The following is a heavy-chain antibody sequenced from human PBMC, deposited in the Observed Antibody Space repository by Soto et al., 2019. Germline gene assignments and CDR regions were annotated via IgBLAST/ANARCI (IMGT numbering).Heavy chain of an antibody. CDR3: ARDLAGGLDY. D-gene: IGHD3-16*01. CDR1: GFTFSSYE. CDR2: ICSSGSTI. V-gene: IGHV3-48*03. Sequence: PGGSLRLSCAASGFTFSSYEMNWVRQAPGKGLEWVSYICSSGSTIYYADSVKGRFTISRDNAKNSLYLQMNSLRAEDTAVYYCARDLAGGLDYWGQGTLVTVSS. J-gene: IGHJ4*02.